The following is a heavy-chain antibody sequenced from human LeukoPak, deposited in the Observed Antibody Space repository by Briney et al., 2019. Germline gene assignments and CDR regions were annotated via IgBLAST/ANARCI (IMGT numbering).Heavy chain of an antibody. Sequence: KTSETLSLTCTVPGGSISSSSYYWGWIRQPPGKGLEWIGSIYYSGSTYYNPSLKSRVTISVDTSKNQFSLKLSSVTAADTAVYYCAYSSSWYGDAFDIWGQGTMVTVSS. D-gene: IGHD6-13*01. CDR1: GGSISSSSYY. V-gene: IGHV4-39*01. CDR3: AYSSSWYGDAFDI. CDR2: IYYSGST. J-gene: IGHJ3*02.